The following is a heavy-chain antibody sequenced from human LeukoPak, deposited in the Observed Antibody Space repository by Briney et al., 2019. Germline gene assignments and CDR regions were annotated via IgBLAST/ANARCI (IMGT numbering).Heavy chain of an antibody. CDR3: ATEWRKYYYYGMDV. CDR2: INHSGST. J-gene: IGHJ6*02. V-gene: IGHV4-34*01. CDR1: GGSFSGYY. D-gene: IGHD1-14*01. Sequence: PSETLSLTCAVYGGSFSGYYWSWIRQPPGKGLEWIGEINHSGSTNYNPSLKSRVTISVDTSKNQFSLKLSSVTAADTAVYYCATEWRKYYYYGMDVWGQGTTVTVS.